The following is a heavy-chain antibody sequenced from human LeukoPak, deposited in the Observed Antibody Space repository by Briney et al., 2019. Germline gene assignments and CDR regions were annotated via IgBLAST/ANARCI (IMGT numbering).Heavy chain of an antibody. CDR2: ISSSSSYI. D-gene: IGHD2-15*01. CDR1: GFTFINYE. Sequence: PGGSLRLSCAASGFTFINYEMNWVRQAPGKGLEWVSSISSSSSYIYYADSVKGRFTISRDNAKNSLYLQMNSLRAEDTAVYYCARDTTVVVAAPNWFDPWGQGTLVTVSS. V-gene: IGHV3-21*01. CDR3: ARDTTVVVAAPNWFDP. J-gene: IGHJ5*02.